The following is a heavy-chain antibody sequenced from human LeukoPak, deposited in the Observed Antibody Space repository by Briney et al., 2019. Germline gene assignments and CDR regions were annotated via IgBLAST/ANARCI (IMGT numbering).Heavy chain of an antibody. CDR3: ARGYGSGSYST. V-gene: IGHV4-4*07. CDR2: IYTSGTT. Sequence: SETLSLTCSISGGSIGSSYFSWIRQPAGKGLEWIGRIYTSGTTIYNPSLKSRVSMSIDTATNQFSLKVNSVTAADTAVYFCARGYGSGSYSTWGQGTLVSVSS. CDR1: GGSIGSSY. D-gene: IGHD3-10*01. J-gene: IGHJ5*02.